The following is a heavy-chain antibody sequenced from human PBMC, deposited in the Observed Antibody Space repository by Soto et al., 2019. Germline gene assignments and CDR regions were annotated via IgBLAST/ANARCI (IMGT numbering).Heavy chain of an antibody. J-gene: IGHJ4*02. CDR1: GFTFGDYA. Sequence: GGSLRLSCTASGFTFGDYAMSWFRQAPGKGLEWVGFIRSKAYGGTTEYAASVKGRFTISRDDSKSIAYLQMNSLKTEDTAVYYCTYDFWSGYYLSPIDDYWGQGTLVTVSS. CDR3: TYDFWSGYYLSPIDDY. D-gene: IGHD3-3*01. V-gene: IGHV3-49*03. CDR2: IRSKAYGGTT.